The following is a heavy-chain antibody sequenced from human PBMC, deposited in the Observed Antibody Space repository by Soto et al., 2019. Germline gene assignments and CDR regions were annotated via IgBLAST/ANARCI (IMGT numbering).Heavy chain of an antibody. CDR2: IWYDGSNT. V-gene: IGHV3-33*08. D-gene: IGHD2-21*01. J-gene: IGHJ4*02. Sequence: PGGSLRLSCAASGFTFRNYNMNWVRQAPGKGLEWVGFIWYDGSNTFYADSVKGRFTISRDNSENIMYLQMNSLRVEDTAVYYCARDIRSAYFDYWGQGALVTVSS. CDR1: GFTFRNYN. CDR3: ARDIRSAYFDY.